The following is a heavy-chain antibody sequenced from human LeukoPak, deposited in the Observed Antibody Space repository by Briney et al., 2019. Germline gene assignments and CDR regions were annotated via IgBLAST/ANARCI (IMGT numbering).Heavy chain of an antibody. CDR1: GFTFGNAW. V-gene: IGHV3-7*01. CDR2: IKQDGSEK. CDR3: ASRLTIFGVVTY. J-gene: IGHJ4*02. Sequence: GGSLRLSCAASGFTFGNAWMSWVRQAPGKGLEWVANIKQDGSEKYYVDSVKGRFTISRDNAKNSLYLQMNSLRAEDTAVYYCASRLTIFGVVTYWGQGTLVTVSS. D-gene: IGHD3-3*01.